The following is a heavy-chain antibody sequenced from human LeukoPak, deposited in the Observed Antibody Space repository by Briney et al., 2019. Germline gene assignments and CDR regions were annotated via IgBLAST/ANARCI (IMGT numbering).Heavy chain of an antibody. CDR2: IYTSGST. CDR1: GGSISSFY. Sequence: SETLSLSCTVSGGSISSFYWSWIRQPAGKGLEWIGRIYTSGSTNYNPSLKSRVTMSVDTSKNQFSLKLSSVTAADTAVYYCARVRGYCSSTSCRNYYYYGMDVWGQGTTVTVSS. V-gene: IGHV4-4*07. J-gene: IGHJ6*02. CDR3: ARVRGYCSSTSCRNYYYYGMDV. D-gene: IGHD2-2*01.